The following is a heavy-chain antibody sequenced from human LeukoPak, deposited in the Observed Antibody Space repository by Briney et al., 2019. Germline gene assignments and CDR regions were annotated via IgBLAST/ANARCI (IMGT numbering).Heavy chain of an antibody. D-gene: IGHD6-19*01. V-gene: IGHV4-34*01. CDR1: GFPFSIHG. J-gene: IGHJ3*02. Sequence: GSLRLSCAGSGFPFSIHGMNWIRQPPGKGLEWIGEINHSGSTNYNPSLKSRVTISVDTSKNQFSLKLSSVTAADTAVYYCARPHSGWPRGAFDIWGQGTMVTVSS. CDR3: ARPHSGWPRGAFDI. CDR2: INHSGST.